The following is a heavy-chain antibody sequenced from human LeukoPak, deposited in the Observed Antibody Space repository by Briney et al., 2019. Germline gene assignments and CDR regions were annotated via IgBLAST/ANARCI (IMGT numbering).Heavy chain of an antibody. D-gene: IGHD3-10*01. Sequence: GGSLRLSCAASGFTFSDFAMTWVRQATGKGLEWVSSIDAAGTYYADSVKGRFTISRDNSKNTVYLQLKSLRVDDTAVYYCAKNRGPLDIRGQGTMVIVSS. J-gene: IGHJ3*02. V-gene: IGHV3-23*01. CDR3: AKNRGPLDI. CDR2: IDAAGT. CDR1: GFTFSDFA.